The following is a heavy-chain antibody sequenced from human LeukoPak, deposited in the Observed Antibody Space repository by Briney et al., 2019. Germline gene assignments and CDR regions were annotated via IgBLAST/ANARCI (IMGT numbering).Heavy chain of an antibody. D-gene: IGHD2-2*01. CDR3: ARGEVVPAAIGAY. Sequence: GASVKVSCKASGYTFTSYGISWVRQAPGQGLEWMGWINPNSGGTNYAQKFQGRVTMTRDTSISTAYMELSRLRSDDTAVYYCARGEVVPAAIGAYWGQGTLVTVSS. CDR2: INPNSGGT. CDR1: GYTFTSYG. V-gene: IGHV1-2*02. J-gene: IGHJ4*02.